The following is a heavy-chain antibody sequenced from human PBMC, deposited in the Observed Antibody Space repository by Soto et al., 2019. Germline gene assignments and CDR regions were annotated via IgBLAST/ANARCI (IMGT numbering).Heavy chain of an antibody. V-gene: IGHV6-1*01. J-gene: IGHJ3*02. CDR3: ARGYAFDI. CDR1: GDSXSSSRAA. CDR2: TYYRSKWSN. Sequence: LQALSLTCAISGDSXSSSRAAWNCIRQSPSRGLEWLGRTYYRSKWSNDYALSVEGRITINPDTSKNQFSLQLNSLTPEDTAVYYCARGYAFDIWGQGTMVTVSS.